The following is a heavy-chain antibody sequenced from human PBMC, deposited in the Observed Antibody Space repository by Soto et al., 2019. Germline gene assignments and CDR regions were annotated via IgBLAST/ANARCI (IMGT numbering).Heavy chain of an antibody. J-gene: IGHJ5*02. D-gene: IGHD3-16*01. CDR3: ARGYDYVWGSDRFDL. V-gene: IGHV4-59*01. CDR1: GCCISTYY. Sequence: SETLSLTCSVSGCCISTYYWSWIRQPPGKGLEWIGYIHYSGSTNYNPSLKSRVTISVDTSKNQFSLKVHSVTAADTAVYYCARGYDYVWGSDRFDLWGQGTLVTVCS. CDR2: IHYSGST.